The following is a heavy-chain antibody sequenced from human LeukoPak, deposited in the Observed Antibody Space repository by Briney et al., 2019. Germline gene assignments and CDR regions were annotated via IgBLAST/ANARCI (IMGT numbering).Heavy chain of an antibody. CDR1: EFTFNRYW. J-gene: IGHJ3*02. CDR2: INDDGTTT. V-gene: IGHV3-74*01. CDR3: ARVPYSSSSGRALDI. Sequence: QPGGSLRLSCAASEFTFNRYWMHWVRQAPGKGLVWVSRINDDGTTTSYMDSVEGRFTISRDNAKNTLYLQMNGLRAEDTAVYYCARVPYSSSSGRALDIWGQGTMVTVSS. D-gene: IGHD6-6*01.